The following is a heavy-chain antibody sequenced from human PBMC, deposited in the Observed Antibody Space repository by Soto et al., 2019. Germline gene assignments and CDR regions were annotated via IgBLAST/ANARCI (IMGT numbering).Heavy chain of an antibody. V-gene: IGHV1-69*13. D-gene: IGHD3-22*01. CDR3: ASPRGYYDSSGYYHGFDY. J-gene: IGHJ4*02. CDR2: IIPIFGTA. Sequence: AASVKVSCKASGGTFSSYAISWVRQAPGQGLEWMGGIIPIFGTANYAQKFQGRVTITADESTSTAYMELSSLRSEDTAVYYCASPRGYYDSSGYYHGFDYWGQGTLVTVSS. CDR1: GGTFSSYA.